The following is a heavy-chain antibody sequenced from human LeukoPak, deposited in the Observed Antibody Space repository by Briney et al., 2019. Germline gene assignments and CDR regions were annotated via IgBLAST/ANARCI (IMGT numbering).Heavy chain of an antibody. CDR3: AKDPTSSSALDY. CDR1: GFTFSSYG. D-gene: IGHD6-6*01. Sequence: GGSLRLSCAASGFTFSSYGMNWVRQAPGKGLEWISYISRSSTTIYYADSVKGRFTISRDNAKNSLYLQMNSLRAEDTALYYCAKDPTSSSALDYWGQGTLVTVSS. V-gene: IGHV3-48*01. J-gene: IGHJ4*02. CDR2: ISRSSTTI.